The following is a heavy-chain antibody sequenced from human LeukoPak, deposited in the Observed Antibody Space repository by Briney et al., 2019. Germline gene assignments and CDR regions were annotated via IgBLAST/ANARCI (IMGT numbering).Heavy chain of an antibody. CDR1: GFTFSSYS. D-gene: IGHD5-18*01. CDR3: ARDPARGYSYGALY. V-gene: IGHV3-48*01. J-gene: IGHJ4*02. Sequence: GGSLRLSCAASGFTFSSYSMNWVRQAPGKGLEWVSYISSSSSTIYYADSVKGRLTIPRDNAKNSLYLQMNSLRAEDTAVYYCARDPARGYSYGALYWGQGTLVTASS. CDR2: ISSSSSTI.